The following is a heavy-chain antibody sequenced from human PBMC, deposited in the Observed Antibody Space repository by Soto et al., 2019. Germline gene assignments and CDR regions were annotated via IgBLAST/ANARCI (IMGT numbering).Heavy chain of an antibody. D-gene: IGHD5-12*01. CDR2: IIPIFGTA. CDR3: ARLDIVATINYWFDA. CDR1: GGTFSSYA. V-gene: IGHV1-69*13. Sequence: ASVKVSCKASGGTFSSYAISWVRQAPGQGLEWMGGIIPIFGTANYAQKFQGRVTITADESTSTAYMELSSLRSEDTAVYYCARLDIVATINYWFDAWGQGTLVTVSS. J-gene: IGHJ5*02.